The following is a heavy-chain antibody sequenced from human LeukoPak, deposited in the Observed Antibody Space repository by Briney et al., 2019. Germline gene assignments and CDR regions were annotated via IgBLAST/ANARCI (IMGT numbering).Heavy chain of an antibody. CDR2: ISSSGSTI. D-gene: IGHD3-22*01. CDR1: GFTFSDYY. V-gene: IGHV3-11*01. CDR3: AKEEHDSSGSDY. J-gene: IGHJ4*02. Sequence: PGGCLRLSCAASGFTFSDYYMSWIRQAAGKGLEWVSYISSSGSTIYYADSVKGRFTISSDNAKNSLYLQMRTLRAEDTAVYYCAKEEHDSSGSDYWGQGTLVTVSS.